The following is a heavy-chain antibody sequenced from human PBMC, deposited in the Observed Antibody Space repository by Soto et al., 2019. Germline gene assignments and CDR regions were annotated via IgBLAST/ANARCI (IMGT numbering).Heavy chain of an antibody. D-gene: IGHD3-10*01. J-gene: IGHJ4*02. V-gene: IGHV3-21*01. CDR1: GFTFSSYS. CDR3: ARDPSYGEPFDY. CDR2: ISSSSSYI. Sequence: GGSLRLSCAASGFTFSSYSMNWVRQAPGKGLEWVSSISSSSSYIYYADSVKGRFTISRDNAKNSLYLQMNSLRAEDTAVYYCARDPSYGEPFDYWGQGTLVTVSS.